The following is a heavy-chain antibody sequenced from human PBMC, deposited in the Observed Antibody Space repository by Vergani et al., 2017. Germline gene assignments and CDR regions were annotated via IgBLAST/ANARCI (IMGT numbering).Heavy chain of an antibody. CDR2: MNPNSGNT. J-gene: IGHJ4*02. V-gene: IGHV1-8*03. CDR3: ARGGPYCGGDCSGGGFDY. Sequence: QVQLVQSGAEVKKPGASVKVSCKASRYTFTSYDINWVRQATGQGLEWMGWMNPNSGNTGYAQKFQGRVTITRNTSISTAYMELSSLRSEDTAVYYCARGGPYCGGDCSGGGFDYWGQGTLVTVSS. D-gene: IGHD2-21*02. CDR1: RYTFTSYD.